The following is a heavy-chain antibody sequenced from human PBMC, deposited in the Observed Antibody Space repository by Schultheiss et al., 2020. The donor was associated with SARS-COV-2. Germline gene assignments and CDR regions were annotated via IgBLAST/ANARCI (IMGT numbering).Heavy chain of an antibody. CDR1: GGSISSGGYY. CDR2: IYYSGST. V-gene: IGHV4-30-4*08. CDR3: ARALRYYDSSVGAFQH. J-gene: IGHJ1*01. Sequence: SETLSLTCTVSGGSISSGGYYWSWIRQPPGKGLEWIGYIYYSGSTYYNPSLKSRVTISVDTSKNQFSLKLSSVTAADTAVYYCARALRYYDSSVGAFQHWGQGTLVTVSS. D-gene: IGHD3-22*01.